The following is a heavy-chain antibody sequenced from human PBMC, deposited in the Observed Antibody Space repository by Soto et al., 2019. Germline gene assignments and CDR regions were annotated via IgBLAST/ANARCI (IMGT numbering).Heavy chain of an antibody. V-gene: IGHV1-2*02. CDR1: GYTFTGYY. CDR3: ARGSGDFWSGYYLRNNWFDP. D-gene: IGHD3-3*01. CDR2: INPNSGGT. J-gene: IGHJ5*02. Sequence: ASVKVSWKASGYTFTGYYMHWVRQAPGQGLEWMGWINPNSGGTNYAQKFQGRVTMTRGTSISTAYMELSRLRSDDTAVYYCARGSGDFWSGYYLRNNWFDPWGQGTLVTVSS.